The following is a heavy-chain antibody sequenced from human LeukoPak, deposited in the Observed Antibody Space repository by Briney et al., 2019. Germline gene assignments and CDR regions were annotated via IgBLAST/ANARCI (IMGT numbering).Heavy chain of an antibody. CDR1: GFTFSSHW. CDR3: ARCSTSCYDI. Sequence: GGSLRLSCAASGFTFSSHWMYWVRQAPGKGLVWVSRISGGGTSTCYADSVKGRFTISRDNSKNTLYLQMNSLRADDTAVYYCARCSTSCYDIWGQGAMVTV. CDR2: ISGGGTST. D-gene: IGHD2-2*01. J-gene: IGHJ3*02. V-gene: IGHV3-74*01.